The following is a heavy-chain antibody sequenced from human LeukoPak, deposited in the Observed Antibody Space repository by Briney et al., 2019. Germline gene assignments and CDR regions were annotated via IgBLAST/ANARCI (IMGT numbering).Heavy chain of an antibody. Sequence: SETLSLTCTVSSGSIRNSNYYWGWIRQSPVKGLEWIGNLDFSGRTNYNPSLKSRVTLSIDTSQTQFSLRLTSVTAADTAVYYCVTSVTVTFTPPAYWGRGALVTVSS. D-gene: IGHD3-16*02. J-gene: IGHJ4*02. CDR3: VTSVTVTFTPPAY. CDR2: LDFSGRT. CDR1: SGSIRNSNYY. V-gene: IGHV4-39*07.